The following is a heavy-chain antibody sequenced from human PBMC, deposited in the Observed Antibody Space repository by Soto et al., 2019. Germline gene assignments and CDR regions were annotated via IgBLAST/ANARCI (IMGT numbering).Heavy chain of an antibody. V-gene: IGHV5-51*01. CDR3: ARQGSGSGRYYYYMAV. D-gene: IGHD3-10*01. CDR1: GYSFTSYW. J-gene: IGHJ6*03. Sequence: GESLKISCKGSGYSFTSYWIGWVRQMPGKGLEWMGIIYPGDSDTRYSPSFQGQVTISADKSISTAYLQWSSLKASDTAMYYCARQGSGSGRYYYYMAVRGKGTTVTGS. CDR2: IYPGDSDT.